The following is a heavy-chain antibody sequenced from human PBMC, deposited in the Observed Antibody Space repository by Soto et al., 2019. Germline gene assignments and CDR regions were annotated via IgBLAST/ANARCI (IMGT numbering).Heavy chain of an antibody. CDR2: IIPIFGTA. D-gene: IGHD3-22*01. Sequence: SVKVSCKASGGTFSSYAISWVRQAPGQGLEWMGGIIPIFGTANYAQKFQGRVTITADESTSTAYMELSSLRSEDTAVYYCARDHKKYYYDSSGYQHYYYYGMDVWGQGTTVTVSS. CDR3: ARDHKKYYYDSSGYQHYYYYGMDV. J-gene: IGHJ6*02. V-gene: IGHV1-69*13. CDR1: GGTFSSYA.